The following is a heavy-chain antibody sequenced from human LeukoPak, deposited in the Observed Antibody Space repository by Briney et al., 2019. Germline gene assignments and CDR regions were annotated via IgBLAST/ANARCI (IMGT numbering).Heavy chain of an antibody. CDR2: IYYSGST. CDR1: GGSISSGDYY. CDR3: ARDTPFGEFFDY. D-gene: IGHD3-10*01. J-gene: IGHJ4*02. V-gene: IGHV4-30-4*01. Sequence: SETLSLTCIVSGGSISSGDYYWSWIRQPPGKGLEWIGYIYYSGSTYYNPSLKSRVTISVDTSKNQFSLKLSSVTAADTAVYYCARDTPFGEFFDYWGQGTLVTVSS.